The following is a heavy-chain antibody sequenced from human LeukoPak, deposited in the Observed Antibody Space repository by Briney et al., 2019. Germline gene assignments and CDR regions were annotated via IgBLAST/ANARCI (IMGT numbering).Heavy chain of an antibody. J-gene: IGHJ6*02. CDR2: IYYSGST. CDR1: GGSISSSYYY. CDR3: ARARYYYDSSGYSYGMDV. D-gene: IGHD3-22*01. V-gene: IGHV4-39*01. Sequence: SETLSLTCIVSGGSISSSYYYWGWIRQPPGKGLEWIGSIYYSGSTYYNPSLKSRVTISVDTSKNQFSLKLRSVTAADTAVYYCARARYYYDSSGYSYGMDVWGQGTTVTVSS.